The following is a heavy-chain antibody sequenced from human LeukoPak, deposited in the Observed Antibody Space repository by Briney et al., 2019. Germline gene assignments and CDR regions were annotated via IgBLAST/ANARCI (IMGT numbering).Heavy chain of an antibody. J-gene: IGHJ4*02. V-gene: IGHV1-2*06. CDR3: ARDLYSGSYFYYFDY. CDR2: INPNSGGT. CDR1: GGTFSSYA. Sequence: APVKVSCKASGGTFSSYAISWVRQAPGQGLEWMGRINPNSGGTNYAQKFQGRVTMTRDTSISTAYMELSRLRSDDTAVYYCARDLYSGSYFYYFDYWGQGTLVTVSS. D-gene: IGHD1-26*01.